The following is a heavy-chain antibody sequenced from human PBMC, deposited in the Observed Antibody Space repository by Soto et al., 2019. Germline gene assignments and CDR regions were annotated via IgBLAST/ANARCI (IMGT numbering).Heavy chain of an antibody. J-gene: IGHJ4*02. Sequence: SVKVSCKASGGTFSNYTISWVRQAPGQGLEWMGGIIPIFTTTKYAQKFQGRVTFTADESTSTAYMELSSLRSEDTAVYYCAIEYSSSPPYYPIGYWGQGTLVTVSS. V-gene: IGHV1-69*13. CDR3: AIEYSSSPPYYPIGY. CDR2: IIPIFTTT. D-gene: IGHD6-6*01. CDR1: GGTFSNYT.